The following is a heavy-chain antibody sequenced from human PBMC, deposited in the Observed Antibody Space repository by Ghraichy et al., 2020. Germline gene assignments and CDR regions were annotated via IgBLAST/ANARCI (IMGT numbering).Heavy chain of an antibody. D-gene: IGHD2-21*01. V-gene: IGHV3-43*02. J-gene: IGHJ6*02. Sequence: GGSLRLSCAASGFPFGDYTMFWVRQAPGKGLEWVSLISGDGRDIYYADSVKGRFTISRDSSKNSVSLQMNSLRTEDTAFYYCTKEERKELWSRNYYSSMDVWGQGTSVTVS. CDR3: TKEERKELWSRNYYSSMDV. CDR1: GFPFGDYT. CDR2: ISGDGRDI.